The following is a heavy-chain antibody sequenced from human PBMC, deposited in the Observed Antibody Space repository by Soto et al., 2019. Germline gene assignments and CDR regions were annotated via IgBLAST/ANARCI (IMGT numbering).Heavy chain of an antibody. J-gene: IGHJ5*02. CDR3: ARYSPPKKSYDSNPGWFDP. V-gene: IGHV4-59*01. D-gene: IGHD3-22*01. CDR1: GGSINNDY. CDR2: VYYTGST. Sequence: PSETLSLTCTVSGGSINNDYWTWIRQPPGKGLEWIGYVYYTGSTSYNPSLKSRVTISLDTSMNQFSLTLNSVTAADTAMYFCARYSPPKKSYDSNPGWFDPWGQGTLVTVSS.